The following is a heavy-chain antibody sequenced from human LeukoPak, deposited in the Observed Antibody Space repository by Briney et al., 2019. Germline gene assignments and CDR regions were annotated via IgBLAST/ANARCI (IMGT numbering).Heavy chain of an antibody. CDR1: GFTFDDYA. V-gene: IGHV3-9*01. D-gene: IGHD5-24*01. CDR2: ISWNSGSI. CDR3: ARNVLRDNAFDY. Sequence: GRSLRLSCAASGFTFDDYAMHWVRQAPGKGLEWVSGISWNSGSIGYADSVKGRFTISRDNAKNSLYLQMNSLRAEDTAVYYCARNVLRDNAFDYWGQGTLVTVSS. J-gene: IGHJ4*02.